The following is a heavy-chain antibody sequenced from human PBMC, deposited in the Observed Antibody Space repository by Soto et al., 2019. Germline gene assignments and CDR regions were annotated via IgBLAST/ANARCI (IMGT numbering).Heavy chain of an antibody. CDR1: GFTFSNNA. CDR3: ASRGHCGGDCFDFFFDQ. V-gene: IGHV3-30*04. Sequence: QVQLVESGGGVVQPGRSLRLSCVATGFTFSNNAMHWVRQAPGKGLEWVAVISGDGNNKYYADSVKGRFTISRDNSKNTVSLQVQSLRAEDTAVYYCASRGHCGGDCFDFFFDQWGQGTLVTVSS. J-gene: IGHJ4*02. CDR2: ISGDGNNK. D-gene: IGHD2-21*02.